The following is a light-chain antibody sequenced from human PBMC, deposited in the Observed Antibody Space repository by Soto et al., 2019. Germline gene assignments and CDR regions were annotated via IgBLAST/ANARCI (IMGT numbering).Light chain of an antibody. CDR1: QSVGSTY. V-gene: IGKV3-20*01. J-gene: IGKJ1*01. CDR2: GAP. CDR3: QHYGSSRT. Sequence: EIVLTQSPGTLSSSPGERATLSCRASQSVGSTYLAWYQQRPGQAPRPLIYGAPSRATGIPDRFTGSGSGVDFTLTIGRLEPEDFAVYYCQHYGSSRTFGQGTKGE.